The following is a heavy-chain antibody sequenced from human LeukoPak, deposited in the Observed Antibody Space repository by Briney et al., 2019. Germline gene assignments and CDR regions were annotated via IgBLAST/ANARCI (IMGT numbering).Heavy chain of an antibody. D-gene: IGHD2-2*01. Sequence: PGRSLRLSCAASGFTFDDYAMHWVRQAPGKGLEWVSGISWNSGSIGYADSVKGRFTISRDNAKNTVYLQMTSLRVEDTAVYYCVRAPAGLLNFEDDPWVFWGQGALVTVSS. CDR2: ISWNSGSI. J-gene: IGHJ4*02. CDR3: VRAPAGLLNFEDDPWVF. CDR1: GFTFDDYA. V-gene: IGHV3-9*01.